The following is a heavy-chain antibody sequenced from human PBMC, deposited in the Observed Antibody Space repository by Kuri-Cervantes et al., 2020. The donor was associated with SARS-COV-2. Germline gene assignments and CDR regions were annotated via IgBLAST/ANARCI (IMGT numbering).Heavy chain of an antibody. CDR3: EREGGVSGRGYFDY. J-gene: IGHJ4*02. CDR1: GYTSTSYD. V-gene: IGHV1-18*01. CDR2: ISAYNGNT. Sequence: ASVKDSCKASGYTSTSYDYNWVRQAPGQGLEWMGWISAYNGNTNYAQKLQGRVTMTTDTSTSTAYMELRSLGSAATAVYYCEREGGVSGRGYFDYWGQGTLVTVSS. D-gene: IGHD6-19*01.